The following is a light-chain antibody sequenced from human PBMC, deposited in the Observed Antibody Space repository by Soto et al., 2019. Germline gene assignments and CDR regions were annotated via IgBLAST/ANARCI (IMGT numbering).Light chain of an antibody. Sequence: EIVLTQSPGTLSLSPGERATLFCRASQSLSSTYLAWYQQRPGQAPRLLIYGASSRATGIPDRFSGSGSGTDFTLTISRLEPEDFAVYYCQQFSSYPLTFGGGNKV. V-gene: IGKV3-20*01. J-gene: IGKJ4*01. CDR2: GAS. CDR1: QSLSSTY. CDR3: QQFSSYPLT.